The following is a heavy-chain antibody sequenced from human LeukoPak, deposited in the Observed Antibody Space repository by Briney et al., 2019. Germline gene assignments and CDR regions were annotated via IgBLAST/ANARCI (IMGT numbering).Heavy chain of an antibody. CDR1: GITFTKAW. CDR2: IKSKSDGGTI. CDR3: NTDAGYGSSWYNW. J-gene: IGHJ4*02. D-gene: IGHD6-13*01. Sequence: PGGSLRLSCAASGITFTKAWMSWVRQAPGKGLEWVGRIKSKSDGGTIDYGAPVKDRFTISRDDSKNTLYLLMNSLKTEDTAVYYCNTDAGYGSSWYNWWGQGTLVTVSS. V-gene: IGHV3-15*01.